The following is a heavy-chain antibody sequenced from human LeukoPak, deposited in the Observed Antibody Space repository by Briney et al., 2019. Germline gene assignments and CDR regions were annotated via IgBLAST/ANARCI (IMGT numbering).Heavy chain of an antibody. CDR1: GGTFSSYA. CDR2: IIPIFGTA. Sequence: SVKASCKASGGTFSSYAISWVRQAPGQGLEWMGGIIPIFGTANYAQKFQGRVTITADESTSTAYMELSSLRSEDTAVYYCARAPGLILTGSYVDYWGQGTLVTVSS. J-gene: IGHJ4*02. D-gene: IGHD3-9*01. CDR3: ARAPGLILTGSYVDY. V-gene: IGHV1-69*13.